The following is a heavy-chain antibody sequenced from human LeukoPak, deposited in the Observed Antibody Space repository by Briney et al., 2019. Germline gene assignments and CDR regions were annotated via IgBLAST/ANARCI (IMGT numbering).Heavy chain of an antibody. CDR3: ARRPQVTTLPPYYYYYMDV. J-gene: IGHJ6*03. CDR2: IYTSGST. Sequence: SETLSLTCTVSGGSISSYYWSWIRQPAGKGLEWIGRIYTSGSTNYNPSLKSRVTMSVDTSKNQFSLKLSSVTAADTAVYYCARRPQVTTLPPYYYYYMDVWGKGTTVTVSS. CDR1: GGSISSYY. D-gene: IGHD4-11*01. V-gene: IGHV4-4*07.